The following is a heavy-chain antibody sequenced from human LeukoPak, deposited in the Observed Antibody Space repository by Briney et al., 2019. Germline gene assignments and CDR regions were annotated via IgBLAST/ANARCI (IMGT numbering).Heavy chain of an antibody. CDR2: INGDGTTS. D-gene: IGHD6-19*01. Sequence: GGSLRLSCAASGVSFSSHWMHWVRQTPGKGLLWVARINGDGTTSSHADSVKGRFTISRDNAKNTLYLQMNSLRAEDTALYYCARTIAVNGGDFDYWGQGTLVTVSS. J-gene: IGHJ4*02. CDR1: GVSFSSHW. CDR3: ARTIAVNGGDFDY. V-gene: IGHV3-74*01.